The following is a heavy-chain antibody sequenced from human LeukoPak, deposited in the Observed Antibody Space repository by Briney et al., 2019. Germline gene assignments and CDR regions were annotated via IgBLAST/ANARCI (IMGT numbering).Heavy chain of an antibody. CDR3: VRTTDTGSPLFIDY. CDR1: GFSLNTHGMC. Sequence: SGPALVKPTQTLTLTCIFSGFSLNTHGMCVNWVRQPPGKALEWLARIDWDDAKYYSTSLKTRLTVSKDTSKNQVVLTMSNMDPVDTATFFCVRTTDTGSPLFIDYWGQGALVTVSS. J-gene: IGHJ4*02. V-gene: IGHV2-70*11. D-gene: IGHD1-1*01. CDR2: IDWDDAK.